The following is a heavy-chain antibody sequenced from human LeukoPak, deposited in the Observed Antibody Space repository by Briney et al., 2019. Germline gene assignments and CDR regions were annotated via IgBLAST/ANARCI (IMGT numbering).Heavy chain of an antibody. V-gene: IGHV3-11*06. CDR1: GFSFSDYY. D-gene: IGHD6-13*01. Sequence: GSLSLSCITSGFSFSDYYMSWIRQAPGKGPEWISYISGSSSSIHYADSVKGRFTISRDNSKNTLYVQMNSLRAEDTAVYYCAKEGYSRGYYSYYYMDVWGKGTTVTVSS. CDR3: AKEGYSRGYYSYYYMDV. J-gene: IGHJ6*03. CDR2: ISGSSSSI.